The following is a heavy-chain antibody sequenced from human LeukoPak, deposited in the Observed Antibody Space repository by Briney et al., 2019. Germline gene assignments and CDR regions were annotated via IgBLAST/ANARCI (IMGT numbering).Heavy chain of an antibody. D-gene: IGHD3-3*01. Sequence: GRSLRLSCAASGFTFSIYAMSWVRQAPGKGLEWVSDISCSGYSTYYADSVKGRLTISRDNSKNTLYLQMNSLRAEDTAVYYCAKDPELRFLGVDYWGQGNLVTVSS. CDR2: ISCSGYST. J-gene: IGHJ4*02. CDR3: AKDPELRFLGVDY. CDR1: GFTFSIYA. V-gene: IGHV3-23*01.